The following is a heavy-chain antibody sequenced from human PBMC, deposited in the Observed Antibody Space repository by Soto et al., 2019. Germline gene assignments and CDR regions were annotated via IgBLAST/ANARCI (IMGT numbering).Heavy chain of an antibody. J-gene: IGHJ5*02. CDR1: GDIFTNFD. D-gene: IGHD3-3*02. Sequence: QVQLVQPGAEVRKPGASVKVSCKASGDIFTNFDFNWVRQATGQGLEWIGWMRANSGDTGHDQKFQGRVSTTRDTSMSTAYMELSSLRAKDTAVYYCARYIYGQGFKAWGQGTLVFVSS. CDR3: ARYIYGQGFKA. V-gene: IGHV1-8*01. CDR2: MRANSGDT.